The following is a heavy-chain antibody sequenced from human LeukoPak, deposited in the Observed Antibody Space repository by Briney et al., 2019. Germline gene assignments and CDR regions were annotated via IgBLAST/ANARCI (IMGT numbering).Heavy chain of an antibody. D-gene: IGHD1-26*01. V-gene: IGHV4-4*09. J-gene: IGHJ4*02. CDR3: ARLVMSGSYFGGAFDY. CDR1: GGSISSYY. CDR2: IYTSGST. Sequence: PSETLSLTCTVSGGSISSYYWSWIRQPPEKGLEWIGYIYTSGSTNYNPSLKSRVTISVDTSKNQFSLKLSSVTAADTAVYYCARLVMSGSYFGGAFDYWGQGTLVTVSS.